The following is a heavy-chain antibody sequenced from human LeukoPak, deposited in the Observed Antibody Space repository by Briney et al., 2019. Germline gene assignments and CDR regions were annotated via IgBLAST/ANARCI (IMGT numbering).Heavy chain of an antibody. Sequence: SVKVSCKASGGTFSSYAISWVRQAPGQGLEWMGGIIPIFGTANYAQKFQGRVTITADESTSTAYMELSSLRSEDTAVYYCASRRGYCSGGSCSWGYYFDYWGQGTLVTVSS. D-gene: IGHD2-15*01. J-gene: IGHJ4*02. CDR3: ASRRGYCSGGSCSWGYYFDY. CDR2: IIPIFGTA. V-gene: IGHV1-69*01. CDR1: GGTFSSYA.